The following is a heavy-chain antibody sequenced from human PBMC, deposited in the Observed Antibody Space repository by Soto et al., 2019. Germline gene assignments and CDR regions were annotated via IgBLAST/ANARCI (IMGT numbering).Heavy chain of an antibody. V-gene: IGHV4-31*02. CDR2: IYYSGST. J-gene: IGHJ4*02. Sequence: NPGKGLEWIGYIYYSGSTSYNPSLKSRVTMSVDTSKNQFSLNLSSVTAADTAVYYCAKDTAASGSRNFDYWGQRALVTVPS. D-gene: IGHD3-10*01. CDR3: AKDTAASGSRNFDY.